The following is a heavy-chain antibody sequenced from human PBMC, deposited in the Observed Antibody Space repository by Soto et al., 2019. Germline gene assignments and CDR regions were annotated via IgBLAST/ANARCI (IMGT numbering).Heavy chain of an antibody. V-gene: IGHV1-3*01. CDR1: GYTFTGYA. J-gene: IGHJ3*02. D-gene: IGHD3-22*01. CDR2: INAGNGNT. Sequence: ASVKVSCKASGYTFTGYAMHWVRQAPGQRLEWMGWINAGNGNTKYSQKFQGRVTITTDTSTSTAYMELSSLRSEDTAVYYCARDRLDYYDSSGYPDAFDIWGKGTMVTXSS. CDR3: ARDRLDYYDSSGYPDAFDI.